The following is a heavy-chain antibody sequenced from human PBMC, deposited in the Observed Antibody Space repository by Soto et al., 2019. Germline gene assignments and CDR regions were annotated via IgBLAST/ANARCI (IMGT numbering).Heavy chain of an antibody. V-gene: IGHV3-64*07. J-gene: IGHJ4*02. Sequence: EVRLVESGGDLVQPGGSLRLSCAASGFTFSIYAMHWVRQAPGKGLEYVSAISYDGTITYYADSVKGRFTISRDDSRNXXYPQMGSLRPEDMAVYYCARGSYYTSGTVPRTYDYWGQGTLVTVSS. CDR2: ISYDGTIT. CDR3: ARGSYYTSGTVPRTYDY. CDR1: GFTFSIYA. D-gene: IGHD3-10*01.